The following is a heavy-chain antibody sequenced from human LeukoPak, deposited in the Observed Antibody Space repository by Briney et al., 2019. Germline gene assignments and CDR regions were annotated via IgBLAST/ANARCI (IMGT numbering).Heavy chain of an antibody. J-gene: IGHJ6*02. CDR2: ISGSGANT. CDR1: GFTFSTYA. Sequence: PGGSLRLSCAASGFTFSTYAMSWVRQAPGKGLEWVSTISGSGANTYYADSVRGRFTISRDNSKNTLCLHMNSLRAEDTAVYYTYYYGMDVWGQGTTVTVSS. CDR3: YYYGMDV. V-gene: IGHV3-23*01.